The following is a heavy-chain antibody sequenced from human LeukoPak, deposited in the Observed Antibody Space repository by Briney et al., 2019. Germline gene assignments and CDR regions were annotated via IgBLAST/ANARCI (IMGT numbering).Heavy chain of an antibody. CDR3: ARDPSQDYGDVSGDY. V-gene: IGHV3-74*01. CDR2: INGDGSST. CDR1: AFTFSSYW. D-gene: IGHD4-17*01. J-gene: IGHJ4*02. Sequence: GGSLRLSCAASAFTFSSYWMHWVRQAPGKGLVWVSRINGDGSSTSYADSVKGRFTISRDNGKNTLNLQMNSLRAEDTAVYYCARDPSQDYGDVSGDYWGQGTLVTVSS.